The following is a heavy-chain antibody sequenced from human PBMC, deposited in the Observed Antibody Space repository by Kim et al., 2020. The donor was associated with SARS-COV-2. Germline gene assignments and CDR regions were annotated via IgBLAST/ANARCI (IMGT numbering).Heavy chain of an antibody. Sequence: GGSLRLSCAASGFTFSSYGMHWVRQAPGKGLELVAVISYDGSNKYYADSVKGRFTISRDNSKNTLYLQMNSLRAVDTAVYYCAKDLREAWIQLWSPFYYYYTMDVWGQGTTVTVSS. CDR3: AKDLREAWIQLWSPFYYYYTMDV. CDR1: GFTFSSYG. J-gene: IGHJ6*02. D-gene: IGHD5-18*01. CDR2: ISYDGSNK. V-gene: IGHV3-30*18.